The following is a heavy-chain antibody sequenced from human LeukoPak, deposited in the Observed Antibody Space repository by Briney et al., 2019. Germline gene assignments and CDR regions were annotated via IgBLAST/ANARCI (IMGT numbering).Heavy chain of an antibody. D-gene: IGHD3-10*01. CDR3: ARVTYYGSGSYYLDY. J-gene: IGHJ4*02. Sequence: PGGSLRLSCAASGFTFSSYSMNWVRQAPGKGLEWVSFISSSSSYIYYADSVKGRFTISRDNAKNSLYLQMNSLRAEDTAVYYCARVTYYGSGSYYLDYWGQGTLVTVSS. CDR2: ISSSSSYI. V-gene: IGHV3-21*01. CDR1: GFTFSSYS.